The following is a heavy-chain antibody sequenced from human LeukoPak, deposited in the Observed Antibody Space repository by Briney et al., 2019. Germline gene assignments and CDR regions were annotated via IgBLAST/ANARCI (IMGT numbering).Heavy chain of an antibody. CDR3: GRGGSYGDY. V-gene: IGHV3-74*03. J-gene: IGHJ4*02. D-gene: IGHD3-16*01. Sequence: GGSLRLSCAASGFTFSRYLMHWVRQVPGKGLVWVSRVNPDGSSTTYADSVKGRFTSSRDNAKNTLYLQMNRLRVEDTAVYYCGRGGSYGDYWGQGILVTVSS. CDR1: GFTFSRYL. CDR2: VNPDGSST.